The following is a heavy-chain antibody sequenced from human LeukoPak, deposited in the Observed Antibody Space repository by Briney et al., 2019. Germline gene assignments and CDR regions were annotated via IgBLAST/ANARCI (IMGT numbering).Heavy chain of an antibody. V-gene: IGHV4-59*08. D-gene: IGHD4-11*01. Sequence: SGPTLVKPSETLSLTCSVSGGSISGYYWSWIRQPPGQGLEWIGYIYYSGSSNYNPSLKSRVTISVDTSKNQFSLKLTSVTAADTAVYYCARHGGAYSFDQWGQGTTVTVSS. J-gene: IGHJ4*02. CDR3: ARHGGAYSFDQ. CDR2: IYYSGSS. CDR1: GGSISGYY.